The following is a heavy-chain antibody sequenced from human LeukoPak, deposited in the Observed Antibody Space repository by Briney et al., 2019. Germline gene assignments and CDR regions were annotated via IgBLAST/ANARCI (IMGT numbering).Heavy chain of an antibody. Sequence: GGSLRLSCAASGFTFSSYSMNWVRQAPGKGLEWVSYISSSGSTIYYADSVKGRFTISRDNAKNSLYLQMNSLRAEDTAVYYCARSSREGPYYYDIWGQGTLVTVSS. CDR3: ARSSREGPYYYDI. D-gene: IGHD3-22*01. V-gene: IGHV3-48*04. CDR1: GFTFSSYS. CDR2: ISSSGSTI. J-gene: IGHJ4*02.